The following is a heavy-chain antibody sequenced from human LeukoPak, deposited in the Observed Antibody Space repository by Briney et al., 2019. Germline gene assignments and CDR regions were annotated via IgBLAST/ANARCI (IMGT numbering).Heavy chain of an antibody. D-gene: IGHD2-8*02. CDR3: ARPSLGTGATPSNY. Sequence: ASLKVSCKASGYTFTGYFIHWVRQAPGQGLEWMGWIKPNTGGTIYAQNFQGRVTMTRDTSISTVYMDLTRLTSDDTAVYHCARPSLGTGATPSNYWGQGTLVTVSS. CDR1: GYTFTGYF. CDR2: IKPNTGGT. V-gene: IGHV1-2*02. J-gene: IGHJ4*02.